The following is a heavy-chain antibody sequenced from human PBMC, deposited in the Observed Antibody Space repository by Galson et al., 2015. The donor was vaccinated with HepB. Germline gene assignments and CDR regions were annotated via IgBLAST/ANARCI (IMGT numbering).Heavy chain of an antibody. D-gene: IGHD1-14*01. CDR1: GFTFSDHH. CDR2: ISPFSDHT. CDR3: ARFRIHNNWFDT. V-gene: IGHV3-11*06. Sequence: LRLSCAAFGFTFSDHHMSWIRQSPGKGLEWVSFISPFSDHTNYADSVKGRFTISRDNAKNSLYLQMDSLRVEDTSIYYCARFRIHNNWFDTWGLGTLVTVSS. J-gene: IGHJ5*02.